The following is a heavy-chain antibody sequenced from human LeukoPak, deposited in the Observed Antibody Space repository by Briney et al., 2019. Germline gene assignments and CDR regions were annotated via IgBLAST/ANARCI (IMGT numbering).Heavy chain of an antibody. V-gene: IGHV3-30*18. CDR2: ISYDGSNK. Sequence: GALRLSLAASGFTLRSYGMDRVRQASGKGLGGVGGISYDGSNKYYADSVKGRFTISRDNSKNTLYLQMNSLRAEDTAVYYCAKDRSIAAAEGFDPWGQGTLVTVSS. CDR1: GFTLRSYG. CDR3: AKDRSIAAAEGFDP. J-gene: IGHJ5*02. D-gene: IGHD6-13*01.